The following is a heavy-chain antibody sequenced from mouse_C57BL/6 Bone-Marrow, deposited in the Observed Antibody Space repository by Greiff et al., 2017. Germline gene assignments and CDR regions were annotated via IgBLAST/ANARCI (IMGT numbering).Heavy chain of an antibody. CDR1: GYTFTDYY. J-gene: IGHJ1*03. CDR2: IFPGSGST. CDR3: AISRESSSPFYWYFDV. Sequence: VQLQESGPELVKPGASVKISCKASGYTFTDYYINWVKQRPGQGLEWIGWIFPGSGSTYYNEKFKGKATLTVDKSSSTAYMLLSSLTSEVSAVYFCAISRESSSPFYWYFDVGGTGTTVTVSS. V-gene: IGHV1-75*01. D-gene: IGHD1-3*01.